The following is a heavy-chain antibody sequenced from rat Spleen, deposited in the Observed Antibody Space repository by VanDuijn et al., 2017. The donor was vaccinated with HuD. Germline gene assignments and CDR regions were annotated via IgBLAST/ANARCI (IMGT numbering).Heavy chain of an antibody. CDR1: GYSITSSYR. CDR3: TTDRPGALMEA. V-gene: IGHV3-3*01. J-gene: IGHJ4*01. D-gene: IGHD1-10*01. CDR2: INSAGST. Sequence: EVQLQESGPGLVKPSQSLSLTCSVTGYSITSSYRWNWIRKFPGNKLEWMGYINSAGSTNYNPSLKSRISITRDTSRNQFFLQVNSVTTEDTATYYCTTDRPGALMEAWGQGASVTVSS.